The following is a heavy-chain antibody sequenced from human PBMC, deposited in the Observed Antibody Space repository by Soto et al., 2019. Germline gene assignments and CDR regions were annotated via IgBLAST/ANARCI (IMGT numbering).Heavy chain of an antibody. CDR3: ARGLHTDYDSIGY. D-gene: IGHD3-22*01. Sequence: PFVTLSLTCSVYEGSCNVNYVNWLRKPPGKGLEWIGEINHRGSTNYNPSLKSRVSISVDTSKNQFSLKLSSVTAADTAIYYCARGLHTDYDSIGYWGQGTLVTVSS. J-gene: IGHJ4*02. CDR1: EGSCNVNY. V-gene: IGHV4-34*01. CDR2: INHRGST.